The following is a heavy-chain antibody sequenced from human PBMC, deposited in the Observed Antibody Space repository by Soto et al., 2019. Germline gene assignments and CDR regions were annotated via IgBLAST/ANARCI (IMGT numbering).Heavy chain of an antibody. CDR1: GCTFTSYG. D-gene: IGHD3-22*01. J-gene: IGHJ4*02. CDR3: ARDLLTSYYYDSSGYYHFDY. CDR2: ISAYNGNT. Sequence: ASVKVSCKASGCTFTSYGISWVRQAPGQGLEWMGWISAYNGNTNYAQKLQGRVTMTTDTSTSTAYMELRSLRSDDTAVYYCARDLLTSYYYDSSGYYHFDYWGQGTLVTVSS. V-gene: IGHV1-18*04.